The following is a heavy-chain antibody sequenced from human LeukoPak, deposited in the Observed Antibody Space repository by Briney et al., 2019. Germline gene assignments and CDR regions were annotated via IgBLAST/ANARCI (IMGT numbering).Heavy chain of an antibody. CDR3: ARDLAYYGSGKQNY. V-gene: IGHV3-21*01. J-gene: IGHJ4*02. D-gene: IGHD3-10*01. Sequence: PGGSLRLSCAASGFTFSSYSMNWVRQAPGKGLEWVSSIDSSGAYIYYADSVKGRFTISRDNSKNTLYLQMNSLRVEDTAVYYCARDLAYYGSGKQNYWGQGTLVTVSS. CDR2: IDSSGAYI. CDR1: GFTFSSYS.